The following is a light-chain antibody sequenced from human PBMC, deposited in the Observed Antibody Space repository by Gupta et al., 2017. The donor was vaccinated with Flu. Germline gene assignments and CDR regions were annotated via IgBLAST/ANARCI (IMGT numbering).Light chain of an antibody. Sequence: AIRITQSPSSLSASTGDRVTITCRASQGISSYLAWYQQKPGKAPKLLIYAASTLQSGVPSRFSGSGSGTDFTLTISCLQSEDFATYYCQQYDSYPRITFGQWTRLEIK. J-gene: IGKJ5*01. CDR2: AAS. CDR1: QGISSY. CDR3: QQYDSYPRIT. V-gene: IGKV1-8*01.